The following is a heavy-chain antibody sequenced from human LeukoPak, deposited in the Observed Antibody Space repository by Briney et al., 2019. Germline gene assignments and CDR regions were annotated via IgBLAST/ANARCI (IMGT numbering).Heavy chain of an antibody. Sequence: PSETLSLTCTVSGGSVSSGSYYWSWIRQPPGTGLEWIGYIYYSGSTNYNPSLKSRVTISVDTSKNQFSLKLSSVTAADTAVYYCARVPGTWFDPWGQGTLVTVSS. CDR1: GGSVSSGSYY. J-gene: IGHJ5*02. V-gene: IGHV4-61*01. CDR2: IYYSGST. CDR3: ARVPGTWFDP.